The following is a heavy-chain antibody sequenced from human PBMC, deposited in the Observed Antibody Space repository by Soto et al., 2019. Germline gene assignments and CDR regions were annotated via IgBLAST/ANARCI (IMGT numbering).Heavy chain of an antibody. D-gene: IGHD6-19*01. CDR2: IVVGSGNT. Sequence: MQLVQSGPEVKKPGTSVKVSCKASGFTFTSSAVQWVRQARGQRLEWIGWIVVGSGNTNYAQKFQERVTITRDMSTSTAYMELSSLRSEDTAVYYCAAGNPAVAGTILDGIDVWGQLTTVTVSS. CDR1: GFTFTSSA. CDR3: AAGNPAVAGTILDGIDV. J-gene: IGHJ6*02. V-gene: IGHV1-58*01.